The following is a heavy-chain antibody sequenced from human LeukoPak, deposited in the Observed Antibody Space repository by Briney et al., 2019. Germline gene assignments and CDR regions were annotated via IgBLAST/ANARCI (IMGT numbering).Heavy chain of an antibody. CDR2: ISGSGGST. V-gene: IGHV3-23*01. CDR1: GFTFSSYA. D-gene: IGHD6-13*01. CDR3: AKAASSSWPSYYYGMDV. J-gene: IGHJ6*02. Sequence: GGSLRLSCAASGFTFSSYAMSWVRQAPGKGLEWVSAISGSGGSTCYADSVKGRFTISRDNSKNTVYLQMSSLRVDDTAVYYCAKAASSSWPSYYYGMDVWGQGTTVTVSS.